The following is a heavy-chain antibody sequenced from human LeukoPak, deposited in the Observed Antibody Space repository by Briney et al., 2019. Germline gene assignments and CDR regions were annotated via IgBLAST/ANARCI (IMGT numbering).Heavy chain of an antibody. Sequence: GASLKISCQGSGYTFTNYWVGWVRQMPGKGLEWMGTIYPNNFDSRYNPSFRGQVTISVDRSITTAYLLWKSLKASDTAIYYCALSDEAFDSAGYFDYWGQGTLVTVSS. J-gene: IGHJ4*02. CDR3: ALSDEAFDSAGYFDY. CDR1: GYTFTNYW. D-gene: IGHD3-22*01. V-gene: IGHV5-51*01. CDR2: IYPNNFDS.